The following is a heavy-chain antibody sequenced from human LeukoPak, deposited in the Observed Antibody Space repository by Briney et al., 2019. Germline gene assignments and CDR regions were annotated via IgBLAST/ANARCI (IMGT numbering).Heavy chain of an antibody. D-gene: IGHD3-10*01. CDR3: ARGPYGQGGMDV. CDR1: GFTFSSSW. J-gene: IGHJ6*02. V-gene: IGHV3-64*01. CDR2: ISSNGGST. Sequence: PGGSLRLSCAASGFTFSSSWMGWVRQAPGEGLEYVSAISSNGGSTYYANSVKGRFTISRDNSKNTLYLQMGSLRAEDMAVYYCARGPYGQGGMDVWGQGTTVTVSS.